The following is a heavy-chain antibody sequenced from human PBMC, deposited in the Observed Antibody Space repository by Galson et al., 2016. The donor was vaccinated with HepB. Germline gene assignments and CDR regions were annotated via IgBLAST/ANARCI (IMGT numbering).Heavy chain of an antibody. Sequence: SLRLSCAASGFPFSDYYMSWIRQAPGKGLEWTSYMSSSGSTIYYADSVKGRFTISRDNTKDSLSLQMNSLRADDTAVYYCVRDGTDYGDLFWGLGTQVTVSS. D-gene: IGHD4-17*01. V-gene: IGHV3-11*01. CDR3: VRDGTDYGDLF. CDR1: GFPFSDYY. CDR2: MSSSGSTI. J-gene: IGHJ4*02.